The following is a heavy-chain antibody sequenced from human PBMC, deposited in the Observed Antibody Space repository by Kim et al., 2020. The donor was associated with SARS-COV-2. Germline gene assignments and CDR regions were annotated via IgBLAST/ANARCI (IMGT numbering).Heavy chain of an antibody. CDR3: ARAIEDYGDPFCDY. Sequence: ASVKVSCKASGYTFTSYSMHWVRQAPGQRLEWMGLINAGNGNTKYSQKFQGRVTITRDTSASTAYMELSSLRSEDTAVYYCARAIEDYGDPFCDYGGQGTLHTVP. CDR2: INAGNGNT. D-gene: IGHD4-17*01. V-gene: IGHV1-3*01. CDR1: GYTFTSYS. J-gene: IGHJ4*02.